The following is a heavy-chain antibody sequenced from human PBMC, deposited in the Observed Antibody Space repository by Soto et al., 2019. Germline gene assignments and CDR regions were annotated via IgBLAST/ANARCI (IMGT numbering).Heavy chain of an antibody. CDR2: INAGNGNT. V-gene: IGHV1-3*01. Sequence: ASVKVSCKASGYTFTSYAMHWVRQAPGQRLEWMGWINAGNGNTKYSQKYQGRVTITRDTSASTAYMELSSLRSEDTALYYCARCIAVAATYYYYYYMDVWGKGTTVTVSS. CDR3: ARCIAVAATYYYYYYMDV. J-gene: IGHJ6*03. CDR1: GYTFTSYA. D-gene: IGHD6-19*01.